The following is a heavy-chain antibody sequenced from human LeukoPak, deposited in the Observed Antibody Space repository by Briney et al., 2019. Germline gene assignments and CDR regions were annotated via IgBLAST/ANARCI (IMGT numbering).Heavy chain of an antibody. CDR2: IEYRGSS. CDR3: AIPYYYGSGSWLY. V-gene: IGHV4-39*02. D-gene: IGHD3-10*01. Sequence: LVNLSFNCTVSGFSISSSRYYSGVIRQPPGKRLEKIGSIEYRGSSYYNPSLKSRVTISVDTSQDHCCLKLNSVTAADTAVYYCAIPYYYGSGSWLYWGQGTLVTVSS. CDR1: GFSISSSRYY. J-gene: IGHJ4*02.